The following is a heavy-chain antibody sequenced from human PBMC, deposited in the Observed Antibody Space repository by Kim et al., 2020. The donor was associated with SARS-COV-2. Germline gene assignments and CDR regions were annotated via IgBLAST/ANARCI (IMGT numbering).Heavy chain of an antibody. CDR3: ARERVDIVNRNVYYYYGMDV. V-gene: IGHV4-59*01. CDR2: IYYSGST. J-gene: IGHJ6*02. CDR1: GGSISSYY. Sequence: SETLSLTCTVSGGSISSYYWSWIRQPPGKGLEWIGYIYYSGSTNYNPSLKSRVTISVDTSKNQFSLKLSSVTAADTAVYYCARERVDIVNRNVYYYYGMDVWGQGTTVTVSS. D-gene: IGHD5-12*01.